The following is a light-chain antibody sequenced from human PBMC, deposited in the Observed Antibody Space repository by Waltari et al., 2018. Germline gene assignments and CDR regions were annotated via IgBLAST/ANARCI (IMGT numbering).Light chain of an antibody. CDR1: QGIRSY. CDR2: TTS. CDR3: QQLYSYPLT. J-gene: IGKJ4*01. Sequence: DIQLTQSPSFLSASVGDTVTITCRASQGIRSYLAWYQQKPGKAPNLLIYTTSTLQSGVPSRFSGSGSGTEFTLTISSLQAEDLATYYCQQLYSYPLTFGGGTKVEIK. V-gene: IGKV1-9*01.